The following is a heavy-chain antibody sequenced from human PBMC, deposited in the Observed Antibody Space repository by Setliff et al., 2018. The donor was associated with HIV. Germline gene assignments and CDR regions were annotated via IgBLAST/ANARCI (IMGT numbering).Heavy chain of an antibody. V-gene: IGHV3-48*03. CDR3: ARDSSSWYEFYFDC. D-gene: IGHD6-13*01. J-gene: IGHJ4*02. CDR1: GLTISNFD. CDR2: ITSSGSIT. Sequence: PGGSLRLSCTASGLTISNFDMNWVRQAPGKGLEWVSYITSSGSITYYADSVKGRFTVSRDSAQSSLYLQMNSLRAEDTAVYYCARDSSSWYEFYFDCWGQGTLVTVSS.